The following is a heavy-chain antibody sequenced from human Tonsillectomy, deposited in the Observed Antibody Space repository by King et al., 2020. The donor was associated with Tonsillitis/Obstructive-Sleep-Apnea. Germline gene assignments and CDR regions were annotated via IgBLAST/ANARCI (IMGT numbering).Heavy chain of an antibody. J-gene: IGHJ4*02. V-gene: IGHV1-46*01. D-gene: IGHD2-15*01. CDR3: VRDDKDGRHLDY. CDR1: GYTFTTNY. Sequence: VQLVQSGAEVKKPGASVKVSCKASGYTFTTNYVHWVRQAPGQGLEWMGIINPSDGITTYAQKFQGRVTMTRDTSTSTVNMELSSLRAEDTAVYYCVRDDKDGRHLDYWGQGSLVSVSS. CDR2: INPSDGIT.